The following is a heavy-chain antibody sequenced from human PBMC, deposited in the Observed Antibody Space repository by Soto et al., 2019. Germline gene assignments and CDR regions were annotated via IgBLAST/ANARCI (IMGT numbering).Heavy chain of an antibody. CDR3: ARGYSSSWYSYYYYGMDV. CDR1: GYTFTGYY. CDR2: VNPNSGGT. V-gene: IGHV1-2*04. D-gene: IGHD6-13*01. Sequence: GASVKVSCKASGYTFTGYYMHWVRQAPGQGLEWMGWVNPNSGGTNYAQKFQGWVTMTRDTSISTAYMELSRLRSDDTAVYYCARGYSSSWYSYYYYGMDVWGQGTTVTVSS. J-gene: IGHJ6*02.